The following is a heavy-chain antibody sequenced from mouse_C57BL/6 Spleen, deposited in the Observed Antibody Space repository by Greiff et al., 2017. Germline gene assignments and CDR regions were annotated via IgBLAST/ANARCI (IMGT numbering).Heavy chain of an antibody. J-gene: IGHJ4*01. Sequence: QVQLQQPGAELVRPGSSVKLSCKASGYTFTSYWMHWVKQRPIQGLEWIGNIDPSDSETHYTQKFKDKATLTVDKSSSTAYMPLSSLTSEDSAVYYCARYPDPGYAMDYWGQGTSVTASS. V-gene: IGHV1-52*01. CDR3: ARYPDPGYAMDY. CDR2: IDPSDSET. CDR1: GYTFTSYW.